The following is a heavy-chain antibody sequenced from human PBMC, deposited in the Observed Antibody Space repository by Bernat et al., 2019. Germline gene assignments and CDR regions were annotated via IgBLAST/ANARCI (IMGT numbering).Heavy chain of an antibody. Sequence: QVQLVQSGAEVKKPGSSVKVSCKASGGTFSSYAISWVRQAPGQGLEWMGGIIPIFGTANYAQKFQGRVTITADESTSTAYMELSSLRSEDTAVYYCARVGYCSSTSCPNWFDPWGQGTLVTVSS. CDR1: GGTFSSYA. J-gene: IGHJ5*02. D-gene: IGHD2-2*01. CDR3: ARVGYCSSTSCPNWFDP. CDR2: IIPIFGTA. V-gene: IGHV1-69*01.